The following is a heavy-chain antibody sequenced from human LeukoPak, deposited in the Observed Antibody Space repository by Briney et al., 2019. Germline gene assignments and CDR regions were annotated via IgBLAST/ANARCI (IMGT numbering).Heavy chain of an antibody. CDR2: ISGSGRGGNT. D-gene: IGHD3-16*01. CDR1: GFTFSSYA. J-gene: IGHJ3*02. Sequence: GGSLRLSCAASGFTFSSYAMSWVRQAPGKGLEWVSNISGSGRGGNTYYADSVKGRFTISRDNSKNTLYLQMNSLRAEDTAVYYCAKGVNQAYDYVWGGGAFDIWGQGTMVTVSS. V-gene: IGHV3-23*01. CDR3: AKGVNQAYDYVWGGGAFDI.